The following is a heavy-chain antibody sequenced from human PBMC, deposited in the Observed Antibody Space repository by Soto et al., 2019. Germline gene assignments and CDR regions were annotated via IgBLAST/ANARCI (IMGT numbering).Heavy chain of an antibody. J-gene: IGHJ4*02. CDR3: SASLHY. CDR1: GCTFRTYW. CDR2: INRDGTKE. V-gene: IGHV3-7*01. Sequence: VGALILSCGASGCTFRTYWMDWVRQTPGKGLEWVANINRDGTKENYIDSVKGRFTISRDNAKNSLHLQVTSLTAEDSALYFCSASLHYWGQGTLVTVSS.